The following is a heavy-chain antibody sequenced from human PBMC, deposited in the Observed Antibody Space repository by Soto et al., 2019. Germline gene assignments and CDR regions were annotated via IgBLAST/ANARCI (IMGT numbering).Heavy chain of an antibody. CDR2: IYYSGST. D-gene: IGHD3-10*01. CDR1: GGSISSGGYY. J-gene: IGHJ5*02. V-gene: IGHV4-31*03. Sequence: QVQLQESGPGLVKPSQTLSLTCTVSGGSISSGGYYWSWIRQHPGKGLEWIGYIYYSGSTYYNPSLKSRVTISVDTSKNQFSLKLSSVTAAYTAVYYCARGSRGFGEMTWFDPWGQGTLVTVSS. CDR3: ARGSRGFGEMTWFDP.